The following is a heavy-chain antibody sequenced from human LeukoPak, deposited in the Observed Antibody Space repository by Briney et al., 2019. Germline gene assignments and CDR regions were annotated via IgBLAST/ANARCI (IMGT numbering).Heavy chain of an antibody. V-gene: IGHV3-53*01. CDR2: IYSGGST. CDR3: ARDTVGALGYFDY. J-gene: IGHJ4*02. CDR1: GFTVSSNY. D-gene: IGHD1-26*01. Sequence: GGSLRLSCAASGFTVSSNYMSWVRQAPGKGLEWVSVIYSGGSTYYADSVKGRFTISRDNSKNTLYLQMNSLRAEDPAVYYCARDTVGALGYFDYWGQGTLVTVSS.